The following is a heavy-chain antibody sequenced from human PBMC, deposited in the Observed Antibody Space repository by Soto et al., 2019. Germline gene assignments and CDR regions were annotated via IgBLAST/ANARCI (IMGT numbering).Heavy chain of an antibody. J-gene: IGHJ4*02. D-gene: IGHD3-10*01. CDR3: ARDYYRTPGIY. CDR2: IKHDGSER. CDR1: GFTFSGYW. V-gene: IGHV3-7*04. Sequence: EVQLVEAGGGLVQPGGSLRLSCAASGFTFSGYWMSWVRQAPGKGLEWVANIKHDGSERYYVDSVEGRFTISKDKAKNSLYLQMNSLRAEDTAVYYCARDYYRTPGIYWGQGTLVTVSS.